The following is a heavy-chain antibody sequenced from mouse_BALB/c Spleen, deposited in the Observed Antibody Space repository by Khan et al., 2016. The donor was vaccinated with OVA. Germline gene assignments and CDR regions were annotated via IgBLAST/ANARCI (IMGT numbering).Heavy chain of an antibody. CDR3: ARSGYDYFAY. CDR1: GYAFSNYW. J-gene: IGHJ3*01. Sequence: QVQLQQPGAELVRPGSSVKISCKASGYAFSNYWMNWVKQRPGQGLEWIGQIYPGDGDTSFNGKFRGKATLTADKSSSTAYMQLSSLTSEDSAVYFCARSGYDYFAYGGQGTLVTVSA. D-gene: IGHD2-14*01. CDR2: IYPGDGDT. V-gene: IGHV1-80*01.